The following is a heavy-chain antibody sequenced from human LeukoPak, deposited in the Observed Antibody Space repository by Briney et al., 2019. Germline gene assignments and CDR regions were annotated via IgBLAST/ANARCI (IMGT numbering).Heavy chain of an antibody. J-gene: IGHJ3*02. Sequence: PGGSLRLSCAASGFTFSSYAMHWVRQAPGKGLEWVAFIRYDGSNKYYADSVKGRFTISRDNSKNTLYLQMNSLRAEDTAVYYCARVRRWAVAGTGIDAFDIWGQGTMVTVSS. V-gene: IGHV3-30*02. D-gene: IGHD6-19*01. CDR2: IRYDGSNK. CDR1: GFTFSSYA. CDR3: ARVRRWAVAGTGIDAFDI.